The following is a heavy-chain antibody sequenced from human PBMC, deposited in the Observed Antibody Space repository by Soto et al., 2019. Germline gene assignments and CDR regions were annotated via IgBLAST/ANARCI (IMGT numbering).Heavy chain of an antibody. CDR3: ARDLWTGYSSS. CDR1: GGTFSSYT. J-gene: IGHJ4*02. Sequence: QVQLVQSGAEVKKPGSSVKVSCKASGGTFSSYTISWVRQAPGQGLEWMGRIIPILGIANYAQKFQGRVTXTXXKSTSTAYMELSSLRSEDTAVYYCARDLWTGYSSSWGQGTLVTVSS. V-gene: IGHV1-69*08. CDR2: IIPILGIA. D-gene: IGHD6-13*01.